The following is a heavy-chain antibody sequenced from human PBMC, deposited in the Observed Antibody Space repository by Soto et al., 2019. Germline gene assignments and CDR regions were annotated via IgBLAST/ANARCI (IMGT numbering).Heavy chain of an antibody. Sequence: GESLKISCKGSGYIFTTYWIGWMRQMPGKGLEWMGIIYPGDSDTRYSPSFQGQVTISADKSISTAYLQWSSLKASDTAMYYCARRGKVDTAMVTNYYYYGMDVWGQGTTVTV. D-gene: IGHD5-18*01. V-gene: IGHV5-51*01. CDR2: IYPGDSDT. CDR3: ARRGKVDTAMVTNYYYYGMDV. CDR1: GYIFTTYW. J-gene: IGHJ6*02.